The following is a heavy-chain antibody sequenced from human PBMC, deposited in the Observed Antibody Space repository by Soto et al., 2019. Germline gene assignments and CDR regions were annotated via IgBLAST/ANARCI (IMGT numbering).Heavy chain of an antibody. Sequence: SETLSLTCTVSGGSISSGGYYWSWIRQHPGKGLEWIGYIYYSGSTYYNPSLKSRVTISVDTSKNQFSLKLSSVTAADTAVYYCARGEGYCSSTSCYGDAFDIWGQGTMVTVPS. CDR3: ARGEGYCSSTSCYGDAFDI. CDR2: IYYSGST. CDR1: GGSISSGGYY. D-gene: IGHD2-2*01. J-gene: IGHJ3*02. V-gene: IGHV4-31*03.